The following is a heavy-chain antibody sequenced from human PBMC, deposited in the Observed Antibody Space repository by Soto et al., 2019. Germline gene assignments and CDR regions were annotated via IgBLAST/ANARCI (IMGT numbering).Heavy chain of an antibody. J-gene: IGHJ4*02. D-gene: IGHD6-13*01. V-gene: IGHV4-59*01. CDR2: FYHGGNT. CDR1: GGSISGYS. CDR3: ARGSSSWTYFDY. Sequence: LSLTCSVSGGSISGYSWSWIRQPPGKGLEWIGYFYHGGNTNYNPSLKSRVTMSVDTSENQFSLKLSSLTTADTALYYCARGSSSWTYFDYWGQGTLVTVSS.